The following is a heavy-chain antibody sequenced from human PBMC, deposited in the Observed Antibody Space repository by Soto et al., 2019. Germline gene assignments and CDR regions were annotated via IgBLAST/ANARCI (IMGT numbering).Heavy chain of an antibody. Sequence: GASVKVSCKASGYPFTRFAMHWVRQATGQRLEWMGWIHAGNGDTKYSQKFQGRVTFTRDTSASTGYMEVSSLRSEDTAVYYCARPCTGGTCFHLDYWGQGTQVTVSS. CDR2: IHAGNGDT. V-gene: IGHV1-3*01. J-gene: IGHJ4*02. D-gene: IGHD2-8*02. CDR3: ARPCTGGTCFHLDY. CDR1: GYPFTRFA.